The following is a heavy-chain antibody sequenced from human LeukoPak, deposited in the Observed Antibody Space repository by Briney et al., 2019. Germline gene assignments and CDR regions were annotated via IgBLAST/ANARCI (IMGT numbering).Heavy chain of an antibody. CDR1: GGSFSGYY. D-gene: IGHD3-10*01. CDR2: INHSGST. CDR3: ARADTSGSSSSDAFDI. J-gene: IGHJ3*02. Sequence: SETLSLTCDVYGGSFSGYYWSWIRQPPGKGLEWIGEINHSGSTNYNPSLKSRVTISVDTSKNQFSLKLSSVTAADTAVYYCARADTSGSSSSDAFDIWGQGTMVTVSS. V-gene: IGHV4-34*01.